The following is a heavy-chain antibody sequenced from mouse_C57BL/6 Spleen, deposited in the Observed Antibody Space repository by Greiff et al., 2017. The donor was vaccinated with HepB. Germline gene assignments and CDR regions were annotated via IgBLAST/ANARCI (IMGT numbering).Heavy chain of an antibody. J-gene: IGHJ1*03. CDR2: IWTGGGT. V-gene: IGHV2-9-1*01. CDR3: ARNKEVWYFDV. Sequence: VKLVESGPGLVAPSQSLSITCTVSGFSLTSYAISWVRQPPGKGLEWLGVIWTGGGTKYNSALKSRLSISKDNSKSQVFLKMNSLQTDDTARYYCARNKEVWYFDVWGTGTTVTVSS. CDR1: GFSLTSYA.